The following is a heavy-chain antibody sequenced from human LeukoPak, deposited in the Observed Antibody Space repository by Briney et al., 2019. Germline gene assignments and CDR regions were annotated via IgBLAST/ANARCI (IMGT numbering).Heavy chain of an antibody. D-gene: IGHD1-7*01. J-gene: IGHJ4*02. CDR3: AKVAGTTRGYYFDY. CDR2: ISGNGGST. Sequence: PGGSLRLSCAGSGFTFHIYAMNWVRQAPGKGLEWVSTISGNGGSTYDADSVKGRFTISRDNSKNTLYLQMNSLRAEDTAFYYCAKVAGTTRGYYFDYWGQGTLVTVSS. V-gene: IGHV3-23*01. CDR1: GFTFHIYA.